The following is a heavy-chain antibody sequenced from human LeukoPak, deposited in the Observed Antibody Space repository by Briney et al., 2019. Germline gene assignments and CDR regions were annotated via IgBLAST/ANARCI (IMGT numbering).Heavy chain of an antibody. D-gene: IGHD4-23*01. CDR2: INPNSGGT. J-gene: IGHJ4*02. Sequence: EASVKVSCKASGYTFTGYYIHWVRQAPGQGLEWMGWINPNSGGTNYAQKFQGRVTMTRDTSISTAYMELSRLRSDDTAVYYCARGHYGGNSEDYWGQGTLVTVSS. CDR1: GYTFTGYY. CDR3: ARGHYGGNSEDY. V-gene: IGHV1-2*02.